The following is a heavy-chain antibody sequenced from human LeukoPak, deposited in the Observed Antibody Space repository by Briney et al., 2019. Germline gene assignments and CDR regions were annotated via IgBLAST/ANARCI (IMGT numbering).Heavy chain of an antibody. V-gene: IGHV3-73*01. D-gene: IGHD4-23*01. CDR3: TSSGDVTPEAFDI. Sequence: GGSLRLSCAASGFTFSGSAMHWVRQASGKGLEWVGRIRSKANSYATAYAASVKGRFTIPRDDSKNTAYLQMNSLKTEDTAVYYCTSSGDVTPEAFDIWGQGTMVTVSS. CDR1: GFTFSGSA. J-gene: IGHJ3*02. CDR2: IRSKANSYAT.